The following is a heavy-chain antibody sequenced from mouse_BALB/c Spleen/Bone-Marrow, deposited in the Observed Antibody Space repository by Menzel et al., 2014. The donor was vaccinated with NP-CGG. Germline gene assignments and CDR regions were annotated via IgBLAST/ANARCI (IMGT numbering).Heavy chain of an antibody. J-gene: IGHJ2*01. CDR3: ARHDGNYHWVDS. Sequence: ELQGVESGGGLVQPGGSLRLSCAPSGFTFTDYYMSWVRQPPGGALEWLGFLSDKANGYTTEYRASVKGLFTISRDNTQSIVYLQMNPQRTEDSATYDGARHDGNYHWVDSWGQGTPLTGSS. D-gene: IGHD2-1*01. CDR2: LSDKANGYTT. CDR1: GFTFTDYY. V-gene: IGHV7-3*02.